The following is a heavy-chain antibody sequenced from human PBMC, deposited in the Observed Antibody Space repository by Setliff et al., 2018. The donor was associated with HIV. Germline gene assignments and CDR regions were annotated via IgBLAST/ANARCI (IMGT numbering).Heavy chain of an antibody. Sequence: GASVKVSCKASGYTFTNYDIYWVRQATGQGLQWMGWVNPNSGNTGYEQKFQGRVTMTRDTSISTVYMELSSLRSEDTAVYYCARGADYLGIPSYYYYYMDVWGQGTTVTV. V-gene: IGHV1-8*02. CDR3: ARGADYLGIPSYYYYYMDV. J-gene: IGHJ6*03. D-gene: IGHD7-27*01. CDR2: VNPNSGNT. CDR1: GYTFTNYD.